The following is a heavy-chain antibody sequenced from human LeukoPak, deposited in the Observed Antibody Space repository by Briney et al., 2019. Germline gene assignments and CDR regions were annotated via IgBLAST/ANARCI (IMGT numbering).Heavy chain of an antibody. J-gene: IGHJ4*02. D-gene: IGHD3-10*01. CDR3: AKDTHGSGSYLGY. CDR1: GLTFDDYA. Sequence: PGGSLRLSCAASGLTFDDYAMHWVRQAPGKGLEWVSGISWNSGSIGYADSVKGRFTISRDNAKNSLYLQMNSLRAEDTALYYCAKDTHGSGSYLGYWGQGTLVTVSS. V-gene: IGHV3-9*01. CDR2: ISWNSGSI.